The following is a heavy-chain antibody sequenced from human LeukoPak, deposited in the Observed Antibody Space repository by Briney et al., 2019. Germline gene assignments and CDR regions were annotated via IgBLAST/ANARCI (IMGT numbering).Heavy chain of an antibody. CDR1: GVSFDDYY. CDR2: INHSGYT. V-gene: IGHV4-34*01. CDR3: TRMTTGHDY. Sequence: SETLSLTCALSGVSFDDYYWSWVRQTPGKGLEWLGEINHSGYTNDSPSLKSRVTLSIDTSRQQFSLNLRSVTVADAGIYYCTRMTTGHDYWGQGTLVTVSS. D-gene: IGHD4-17*01. J-gene: IGHJ4*02.